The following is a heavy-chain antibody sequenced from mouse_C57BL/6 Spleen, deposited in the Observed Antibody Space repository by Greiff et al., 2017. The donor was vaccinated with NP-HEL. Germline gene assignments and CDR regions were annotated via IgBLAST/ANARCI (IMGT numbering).Heavy chain of an antibody. Sequence: VQLQQSGAELVKPGASVKLSCTASGFNIKDYYMHWVKQRTEQGLEWIGRIDPEDGETKYAPTFQGKATITADTSSNTAYLQLSSLTSEDTAVYYCARTSIVTTSYFDYWGQGTTLTVSS. CDR1: GFNIKDYY. J-gene: IGHJ2*01. CDR3: ARTSIVTTSYFDY. CDR2: IDPEDGET. D-gene: IGHD2-5*01. V-gene: IGHV14-2*01.